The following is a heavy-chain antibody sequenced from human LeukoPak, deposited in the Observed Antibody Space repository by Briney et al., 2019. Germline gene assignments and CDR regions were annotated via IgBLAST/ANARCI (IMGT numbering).Heavy chain of an antibody. D-gene: IGHD6-19*01. CDR1: GGTFSSYA. J-gene: IGHJ3*02. Sequence: WASVKVSCKASGGTFSSYAISWVRQAPGQGLEWMGGIIPIFGTANYAQKFQGRVTITADKSTSTAYMELSSLRSEDTAVYYCARVIAVAQAFHIWGQGTMVTVSS. CDR2: IIPIFGTA. V-gene: IGHV1-69*06. CDR3: ARVIAVAQAFHI.